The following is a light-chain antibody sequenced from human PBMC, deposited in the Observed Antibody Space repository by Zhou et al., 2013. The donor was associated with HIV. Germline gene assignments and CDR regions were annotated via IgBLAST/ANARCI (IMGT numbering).Light chain of an antibody. CDR2: LGS. Sequence: DIVMTQSPLSLPVTPGEPASISCRSSESLLHSNGYNYLDWYLQKPGQSPQLLIYLGSNRASGVPDRFTGSASGTDFTLRISRVESEDVGIYYCMQALHSPWTFGQGTRVDIQ. CDR3: MQALHSPWT. V-gene: IGKV2-28*01. J-gene: IGKJ1*01. CDR1: ESLLHSNGYNY.